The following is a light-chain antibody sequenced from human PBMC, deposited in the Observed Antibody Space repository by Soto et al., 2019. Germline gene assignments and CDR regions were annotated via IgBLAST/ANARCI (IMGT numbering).Light chain of an antibody. Sequence: EIVLKQSPATLSLSPGERATLSCRASQSVSRFLAWYQQKPGQAPRLLIYDASHRATGIPARFSGSGSETDFTLTISSLEPEDFAVYYCLQRSNWPPWTFGQGTKVGI. V-gene: IGKV3-11*01. J-gene: IGKJ1*01. CDR1: QSVSRF. CDR2: DAS. CDR3: LQRSNWPPWT.